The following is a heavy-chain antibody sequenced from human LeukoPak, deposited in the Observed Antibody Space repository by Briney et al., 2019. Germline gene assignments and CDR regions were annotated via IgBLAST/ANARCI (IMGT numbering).Heavy chain of an antibody. CDR1: VYTFTGYY. CDR2: INPNSGGT. D-gene: IGHD3-22*01. CDR3: ARGDYYDSSGYLYYYYYYYMDV. J-gene: IGHJ6*03. V-gene: IGHV1-2*02. Sequence: ASVKVSCKASVYTFTGYYMHWVRQAPGQGLEWMGWINPNSGGTNYAQKFQGRVTMTRDTSISTAYMELSRLRSDDTAVYYCARGDYYDSSGYLYYYYYYYMDVWGKGTTVTVSS.